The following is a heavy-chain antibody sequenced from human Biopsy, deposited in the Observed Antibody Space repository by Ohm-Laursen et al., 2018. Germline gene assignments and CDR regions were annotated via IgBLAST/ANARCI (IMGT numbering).Heavy chain of an antibody. V-gene: IGHV3-30*18. J-gene: IGHJ6*02. D-gene: IGHD2/OR15-2a*01. Sequence: SLRLSCAASGFTFSNSGMHWVRQAPGKGLEWVAAISYDGSKTDYGDSVKGRLNISRDNSKNTLDLQMSSLRVEDTAVYFCAKDKGTFNFYYYGMDVGGQGTTVTASS. CDR1: GFTFSNSG. CDR2: ISYDGSKT. CDR3: AKDKGTFNFYYYGMDV.